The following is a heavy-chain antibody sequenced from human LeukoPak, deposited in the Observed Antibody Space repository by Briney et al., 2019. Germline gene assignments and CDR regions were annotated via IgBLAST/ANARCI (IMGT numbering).Heavy chain of an antibody. CDR1: GFTFSTYS. CDR2: ISSSSQYI. V-gene: IGHV3-21*01. D-gene: IGHD5-12*01. J-gene: IGHJ4*02. CDR3: ARDPWGGYSY. Sequence: GGSLRLSCAASGFTFSTYSMNWVRQAPGKGLEWVSSISSSSQYIYYADSVKGRFTISRDNAKNSLYLQMNSLRGEDTAVYFCARDPWGGYSYWGQGTLVTVSS.